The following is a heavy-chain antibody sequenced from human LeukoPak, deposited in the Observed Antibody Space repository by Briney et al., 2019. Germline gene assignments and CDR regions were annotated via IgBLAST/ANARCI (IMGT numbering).Heavy chain of an antibody. CDR3: AREAVAGMLKDY. J-gene: IGHJ4*02. D-gene: IGHD6-19*01. V-gene: IGHV3-30*03. CDR2: ISYDGSNK. Sequence: GGSLRLSCAASGFTFSSYGMHWVRQAPGKGLEWVAVISYDGSNKYYVDSVKGRFTISRDNSKNTLYLQMNSLRAEDTAVYYCAREAVAGMLKDYWGQGTLVTVSS. CDR1: GFTFSSYG.